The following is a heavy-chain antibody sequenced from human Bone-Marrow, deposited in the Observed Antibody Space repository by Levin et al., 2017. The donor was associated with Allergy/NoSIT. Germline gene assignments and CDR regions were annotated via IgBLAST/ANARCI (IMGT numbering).Heavy chain of an antibody. Sequence: GGSLRLSCAASGFTFSTYAMHWVRQAPGKGLEWVAVILYDGSNKFYGDSVKGRFTISRDNSKNMLFLQMNSLRTEDTAVYYCVKGKRQYCSSTSCLFEDWGQGTLVTVSS. V-gene: IGHV3-30*04. CDR2: ILYDGSNK. D-gene: IGHD2-2*01. J-gene: IGHJ4*02. CDR3: VKGKRQYCSSTSCLFED. CDR1: GFTFSTYA.